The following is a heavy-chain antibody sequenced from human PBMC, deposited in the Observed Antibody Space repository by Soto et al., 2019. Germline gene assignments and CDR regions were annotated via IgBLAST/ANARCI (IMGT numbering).Heavy chain of an antibody. CDR2: INPNSGGT. CDR3: ARDPHSSSPGRFDP. Sequence: ASVKVSCKASGYTFTDYYMHWVRQAPGQGLEWMGWINPNSGGTNYAQKFQGRVTMTRDTSISTAYMELSRLRSDDTAVYYCARDPHSSSPGRFDPWGQGTLVTVSS. V-gene: IGHV1-2*02. J-gene: IGHJ5*02. D-gene: IGHD6-13*01. CDR1: GYTFTDYY.